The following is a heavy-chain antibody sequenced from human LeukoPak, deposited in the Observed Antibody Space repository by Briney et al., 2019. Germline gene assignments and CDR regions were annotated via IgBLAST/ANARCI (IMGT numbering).Heavy chain of an antibody. J-gene: IGHJ4*02. V-gene: IGHV4-34*01. CDR1: GGSFSGYY. CDR2: INHSGST. D-gene: IGHD6-19*01. Sequence: SETPSLTCAVYGGSFSGYYWSWIRQPPGKGLEWIGEINHSGSTNYNPSLKSRVTISVDTSKNQFSLKLSSVTAADTAVYYCARRSGWYGYLDYWGQGTLVTVSS. CDR3: ARRSGWYGYLDY.